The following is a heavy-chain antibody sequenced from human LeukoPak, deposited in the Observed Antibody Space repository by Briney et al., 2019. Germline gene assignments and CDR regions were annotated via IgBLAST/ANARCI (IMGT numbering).Heavy chain of an antibody. CDR3: AIPAKGAYFYYYMDV. CDR2: ISTYNGNT. Sequence: GASVKVSCKASIYRSPNYGITWVRQAPGHGLEWMGWISTYNGNTQYAQNLQGRVTLTTDSSTNTVYMELRSLTSDDTAVYYCAIPAKGAYFYYYMDVWGEGTSVTVSS. V-gene: IGHV1-18*01. J-gene: IGHJ6*03. CDR1: IYRSPNYG.